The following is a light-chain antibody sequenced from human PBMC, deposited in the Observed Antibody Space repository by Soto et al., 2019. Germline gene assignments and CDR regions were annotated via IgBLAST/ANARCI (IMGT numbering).Light chain of an antibody. CDR1: STDVGGYNY. Sequence: VLAQPSSVSGSPGQSITISCTGTSTDVGGYNYVSWYQHHPGKAPKLLIYEVTNRPSGISDRFSGSKSVNTASLTISGLQAEDESDYYCGSYSSTDTPFVFGTGTKVTVL. CDR2: EVT. J-gene: IGLJ1*01. V-gene: IGLV2-14*01. CDR3: GSYSSTDTPFV.